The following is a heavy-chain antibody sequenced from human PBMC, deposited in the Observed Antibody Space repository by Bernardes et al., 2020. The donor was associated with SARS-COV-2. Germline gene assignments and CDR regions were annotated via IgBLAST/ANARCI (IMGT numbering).Heavy chain of an antibody. V-gene: IGHV3-9*01. Sequence: GGSLRLSCAASGFTFDDYAMHWVRQAPGKGLEWVSGISWNSGSIGYADSVKGRFTISRDNAKNSLYLQMNSLRAEDTALYYCAKDIVGATTWGFDYWGQGTLVTVSS. J-gene: IGHJ4*02. CDR2: ISWNSGSI. CDR3: AKDIVGATTWGFDY. D-gene: IGHD1-26*01. CDR1: GFTFDDYA.